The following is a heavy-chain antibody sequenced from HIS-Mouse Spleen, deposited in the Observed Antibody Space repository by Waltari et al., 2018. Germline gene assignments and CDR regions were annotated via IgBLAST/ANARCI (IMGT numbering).Heavy chain of an antibody. V-gene: IGHV3-9*01. J-gene: IGHJ3*02. CDR2: ISWNSGSI. D-gene: IGHD6-13*01. Sequence: EVQLVESGGGLVQPGRSLILSCAASGFTFAAYSLPWVRQAPGKGLEWVSGISWNSGSIGYADSVKGRYTISRDNAKNSLYLQMNSLRAEDTALYYCSAGVAALGGAFDIWGQGTMVTVSS. CDR1: GFTFAAYS. CDR3: SAGVAALGGAFDI.